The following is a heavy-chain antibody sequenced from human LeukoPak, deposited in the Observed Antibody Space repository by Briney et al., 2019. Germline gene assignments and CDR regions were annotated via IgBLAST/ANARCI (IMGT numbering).Heavy chain of an antibody. Sequence: GASVKVSCKASGYTFTSYGISWVRQAPGQGLEWMRWISAYNGNTNYAQKLQGRVTMTTDTSTSTAYMELRSLRSDDTAVYYCARGPPITMIVVVITPYFDYWGQGTLVTVSS. CDR2: ISAYNGNT. D-gene: IGHD3-22*01. CDR1: GYTFTSYG. J-gene: IGHJ4*02. V-gene: IGHV1-18*01. CDR3: ARGPPITMIVVVITPYFDY.